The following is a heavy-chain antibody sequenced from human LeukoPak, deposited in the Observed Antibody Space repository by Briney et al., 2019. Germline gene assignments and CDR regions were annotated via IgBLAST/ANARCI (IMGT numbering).Heavy chain of an antibody. J-gene: IGHJ3*02. CDR3: ARGHITMVRGVYLYAFDI. CDR2: INHSGST. V-gene: IGHV4-34*01. CDR1: GGSFSGYY. Sequence: SETLSLTCAVYGGSFSGYYWSWIRQPPGKGLEWIGEINHSGSTNYNPSLKSRVTISVDTSKNQFSLKLSPVTAADTAVYYCARGHITMVRGVYLYAFDIWGQGTMVTVSS. D-gene: IGHD3-10*01.